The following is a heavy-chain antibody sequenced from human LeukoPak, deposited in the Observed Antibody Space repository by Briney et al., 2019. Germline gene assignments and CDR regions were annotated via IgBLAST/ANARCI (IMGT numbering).Heavy chain of an antibody. CDR1: GYTFSSYG. V-gene: IGHV1-18*01. D-gene: IGHD2-21*01. Sequence: ASVKGSCKASGYTFSSYGISWVRQAPGQGLEWMGWISVDNGNTNYAQNLEGRVTMTTDTSTRTAYVELRSLRSDDTAVYYCARGCGDKYYYYMDVWGKGTTVTVSS. CDR3: ARGCGDKYYYYMDV. J-gene: IGHJ6*03. CDR2: ISVDNGNT.